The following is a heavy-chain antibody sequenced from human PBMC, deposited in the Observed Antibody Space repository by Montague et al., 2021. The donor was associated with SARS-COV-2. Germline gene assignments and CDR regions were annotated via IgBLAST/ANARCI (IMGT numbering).Heavy chain of an antibody. Sequence: SETLSLTCTVSGGSISSYYWSWIRQPPGKGLEWIGYIYYSGSTNYKPSLKSRVTISIDTSKNQFSLKLSSVTAADTAVYYCARHALGYFDWLNEGYFDYWGQGTLVTVSS. D-gene: IGHD3-9*01. CDR3: ARHALGYFDWLNEGYFDY. CDR2: IYYSGST. V-gene: IGHV4-59*08. CDR1: GGSISSYY. J-gene: IGHJ4*02.